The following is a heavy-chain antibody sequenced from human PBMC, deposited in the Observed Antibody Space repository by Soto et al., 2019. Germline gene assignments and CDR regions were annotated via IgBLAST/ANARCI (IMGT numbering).Heavy chain of an antibody. D-gene: IGHD3-22*01. CDR3: AKISYDSLFWYFDL. Sequence: EVQLLESGGRLVQPGGSLRLSCTSSGINLSNYVVNWVRQAPGKGLEWVSSISGSGGSTYYADSVKGRFTLSRDNSKNTLSLQMNSLRAEDTAIYFCAKISYDSLFWYFDLWGRGTLVTVSS. CDR1: GINLSNYV. CDR2: ISGSGGST. J-gene: IGHJ2*01. V-gene: IGHV3-23*01.